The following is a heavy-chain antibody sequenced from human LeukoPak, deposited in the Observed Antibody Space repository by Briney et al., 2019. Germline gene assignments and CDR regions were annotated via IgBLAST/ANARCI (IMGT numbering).Heavy chain of an antibody. Sequence: GGSLRLSCAASGFTFSSYSMNWVRQAPGKGLEWVSSISSSSSYIYYADSVKGRFTISRDNAKNSLYLQMNSLRAEDTAVYYCARAAYDYVWGSYRQPFDYWGQGTLVTVSS. V-gene: IGHV3-21*01. J-gene: IGHJ4*02. D-gene: IGHD3-16*02. CDR1: GFTFSSYS. CDR2: ISSSSSYI. CDR3: ARAAYDYVWGSYRQPFDY.